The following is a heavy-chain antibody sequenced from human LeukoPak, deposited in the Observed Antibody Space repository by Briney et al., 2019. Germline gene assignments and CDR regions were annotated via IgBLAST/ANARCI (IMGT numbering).Heavy chain of an antibody. CDR3: ARDIDAVDIPAGGNEYYFDY. Sequence: PGRSLRLSCAASGFTFSSYGMHWVRQAPGKGLEWVAIIWYDGSKKYYADSVKGRFTISRDNSKNTLYLQMNSLRAEDTSVYYCARDIDAVDIPAGGNEYYFDYWGQGTLVTVSS. V-gene: IGHV3-33*01. D-gene: IGHD6-13*01. CDR1: GFTFSSYG. J-gene: IGHJ4*02. CDR2: IWYDGSKK.